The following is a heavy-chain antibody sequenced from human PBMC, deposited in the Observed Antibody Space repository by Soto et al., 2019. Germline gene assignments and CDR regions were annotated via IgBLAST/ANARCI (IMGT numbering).Heavy chain of an antibody. V-gene: IGHV3-23*01. J-gene: IGHJ5*02. Sequence: EVQLLESGGGLVRPGGSLRLSCAASGFTFSSYAMSWVRQAPGKGLEWVSAISGSGGSTYYADSVKGRFTISRDNSKHTLYLQMNSLRAEDTAVYYCAKDRDSYCSGGSCYSSNWFDPWGQGTLVTVSS. CDR1: GFTFSSYA. D-gene: IGHD2-15*01. CDR3: AKDRDSYCSGGSCYSSNWFDP. CDR2: ISGSGGST.